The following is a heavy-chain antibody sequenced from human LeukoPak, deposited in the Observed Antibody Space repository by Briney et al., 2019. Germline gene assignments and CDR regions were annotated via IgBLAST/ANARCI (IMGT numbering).Heavy chain of an antibody. D-gene: IGHD2-15*01. CDR2: TYYRSKWHN. CDR3: ARLVGGSPDS. CDR1: GDSVSSNSAA. J-gene: IGHJ4*02. V-gene: IGHV6-1*01. Sequence: QTLSLTCAISGDSVSSNSAALNWIRQSPPRGLEWLGRTYYRSKWHNDYAVSVKSRITINPDISKNQFSLHLNSVSPEDTAVYYCARLVGGSPDSWGQGTLVTVSS.